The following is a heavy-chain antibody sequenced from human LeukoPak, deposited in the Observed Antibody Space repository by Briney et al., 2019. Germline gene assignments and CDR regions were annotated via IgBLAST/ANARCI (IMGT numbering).Heavy chain of an antibody. J-gene: IGHJ4*02. CDR1: GLTFSSYE. CDR3: ASHGVAARQFDY. V-gene: IGHV3-74*01. D-gene: IGHD3-3*01. Sequence: PGGSLRLSCAASGLTFSSYEMNWARQAPGKGLVWVSRIDPDGITTIYADSVEGRFTISRDNAKNTLYLQMNSLRVEDTAVYYCASHGVAARQFDYWGQGTLVTVSS. CDR2: IDPDGITT.